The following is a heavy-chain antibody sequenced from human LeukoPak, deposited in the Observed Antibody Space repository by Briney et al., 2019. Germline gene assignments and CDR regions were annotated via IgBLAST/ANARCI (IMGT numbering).Heavy chain of an antibody. J-gene: IGHJ5*02. CDR3: ARTTIAVANWFDP. D-gene: IGHD6-19*01. Sequence: SETLSLTCTVSGGSISSYYWSWIRQPPGKGLEWIGYIYYSGSTNYNPSLKSRVTVSVDTSKNQFSLKLSSVTAADTAVYYCARTTIAVANWFDPWGQGTLVTVSS. CDR1: GGSISSYY. CDR2: IYYSGST. V-gene: IGHV4-59*01.